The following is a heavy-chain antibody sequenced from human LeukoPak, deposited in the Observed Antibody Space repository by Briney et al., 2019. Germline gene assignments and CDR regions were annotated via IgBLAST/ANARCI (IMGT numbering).Heavy chain of an antibody. V-gene: IGHV3-48*01. CDR1: RFTFSSYS. Sequence: QPGGSLRLSCAASRFTFSSYSMNWVRQAPGKGLEWVAYIRTSSRVMYYADSVKGRFTISRDDAKNSLYLQMNSLRAEDTAVYYCAGDGTRDFYYGMDVWGQGTTVTVSS. D-gene: IGHD5-24*01. CDR3: AGDGTRDFYYGMDV. J-gene: IGHJ6*02. CDR2: IRTSSRVM.